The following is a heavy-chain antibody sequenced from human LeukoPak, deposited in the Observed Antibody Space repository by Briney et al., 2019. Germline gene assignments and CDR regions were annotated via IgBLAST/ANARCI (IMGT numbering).Heavy chain of an antibody. Sequence: ASVKVSCKASGYTFTGYYMHWVRQAPGQGLEWMGWINPNSGGTNYAQKFQGRVTMTRDTSISTAYMELSRLRSDDTAVYYCARRATTFFRDFGGFDYWGQGTLVTVSS. CDR1: GYTFTGYY. J-gene: IGHJ4*02. CDR3: ARRATTFFRDFGGFDY. CDR2: INPNSGGT. D-gene: IGHD3-16*01. V-gene: IGHV1-2*02.